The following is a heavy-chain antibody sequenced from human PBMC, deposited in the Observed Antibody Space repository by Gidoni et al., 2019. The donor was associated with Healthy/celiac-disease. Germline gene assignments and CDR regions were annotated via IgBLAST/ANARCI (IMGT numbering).Heavy chain of an antibody. CDR2: ISYDGSNK. J-gene: IGHJ4*02. D-gene: IGHD2-15*01. CDR1: GFTFSSYA. V-gene: IGHV3-30*04. CDR3: ARCEDLWSPPSDY. Sequence: QVQLVESGGGVVQPGRSLRLSCAASGFTFSSYAMHWVRQAPGKGLEWVAVISYDGSNKYYADSVKGRFTISRDNSKNTLYLQMNSLRAEDTAVYYCARCEDLWSPPSDYWGQGTLVTVSS.